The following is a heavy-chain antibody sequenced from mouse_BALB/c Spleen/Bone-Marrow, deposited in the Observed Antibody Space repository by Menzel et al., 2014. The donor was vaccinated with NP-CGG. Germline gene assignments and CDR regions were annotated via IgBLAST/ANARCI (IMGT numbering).Heavy chain of an antibody. V-gene: IGHV5-6-3*01. CDR2: INSNGGST. J-gene: IGHJ4*01. Sequence: EVKLMESGGGLVQPGGSLKLSCAASGFTFSSYGMSWVRQTPDKRLELVATINSNGGSTYYPDSVKGRFTISRDNAKNPLYLQMSSLKSEDTAMYYCARDGYYVFYAMDYWGQGTSVTVSS. CDR3: ARDGYYVFYAMDY. CDR1: GFTFSSYG. D-gene: IGHD2-3*01.